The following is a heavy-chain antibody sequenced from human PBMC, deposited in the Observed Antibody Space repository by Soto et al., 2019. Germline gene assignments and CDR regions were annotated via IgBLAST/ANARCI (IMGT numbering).Heavy chain of an antibody. CDR1: GGSVSSGSYY. D-gene: IGHD6-13*01. J-gene: IGHJ6*02. CDR3: ARALGIAAAGTTRGGYYYYYGMDV. V-gene: IGHV4-61*01. Sequence: SEMLSLTCTVSGGSVSSGSYYWSWIRQPPGKGLEWIGYIYYSGSTNYNPSLKSRVTISVDTSKNQFSLKLSSVTAADTAVYYCARALGIAAAGTTRGGYYYYYGMDVWGQGTTVTVSS. CDR2: IYYSGST.